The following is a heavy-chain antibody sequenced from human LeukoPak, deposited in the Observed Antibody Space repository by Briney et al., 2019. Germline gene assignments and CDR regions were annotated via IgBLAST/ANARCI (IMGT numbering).Heavy chain of an antibody. J-gene: IGHJ6*03. CDR1: GGSITGYY. D-gene: IGHD3-9*01. CDR3: ARVLLTGKTGYYMDV. CDR2: FFYSGST. Sequence: SETLSLTCTVSGGSITGYYWSWIRQPPGKGLECIGYFFYSGSTNYNPSLKSRVTISVDTSKNQFSLKLTSVTAADTAMYYCARVLLTGKTGYYMDVWGKGTTVTVSS. V-gene: IGHV4-59*01.